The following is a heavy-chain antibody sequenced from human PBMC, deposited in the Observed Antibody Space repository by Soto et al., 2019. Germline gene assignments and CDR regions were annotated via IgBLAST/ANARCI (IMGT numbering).Heavy chain of an antibody. Sequence: ASVKVSCKASGYTFTSYDINWVRQATGQGLEWMGWMNPNSGNTGYAQKFQGRVTMTRNTSISTAYMELSSLRSEDTAVYYCARGSLAARDYYYYMEVWGKGTTVTVSS. CDR1: GYTFTSYD. CDR2: MNPNSGNT. D-gene: IGHD6-6*01. V-gene: IGHV1-8*01. J-gene: IGHJ6*03. CDR3: ARGSLAARDYYYYMEV.